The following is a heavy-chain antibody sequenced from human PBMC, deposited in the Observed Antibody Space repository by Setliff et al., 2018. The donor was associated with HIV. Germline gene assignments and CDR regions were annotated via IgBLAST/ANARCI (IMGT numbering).Heavy chain of an antibody. Sequence: SETLSLTCTVSGDSISSDFYWGWIRQPPGKGLEWIASIYHSGNTYYMPSLQSRVTISVDMSKNQFSLKLNSVTAADTAVYYCARGEACGGGCHYTFELWGRGTMVTVSS. D-gene: IGHD2-21*02. CDR1: GDSISSDFY. J-gene: IGHJ3*01. V-gene: IGHV4-38-2*02. CDR3: ARGEACGGGCHYTFEL. CDR2: IYHSGNT.